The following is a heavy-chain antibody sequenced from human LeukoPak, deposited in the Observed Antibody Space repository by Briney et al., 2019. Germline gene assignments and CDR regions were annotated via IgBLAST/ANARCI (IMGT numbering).Heavy chain of an antibody. CDR2: INPNSGGT. CDR1: GYTFTGYY. J-gene: IGHJ3*02. V-gene: IGHV1-2*02. CDR3: ARASKAAAGTNRFASAFDI. D-gene: IGHD6-13*01. Sequence: GASVKVSCKASGYTFTGYYMHWVRQAPGQGLEWMGWINPNSGGTNYAQKFQGRVTMTSDTSISTAYMELSRLRSDDTAVYYCARASKAAAGTNRFASAFDIWGQGTMVTVSS.